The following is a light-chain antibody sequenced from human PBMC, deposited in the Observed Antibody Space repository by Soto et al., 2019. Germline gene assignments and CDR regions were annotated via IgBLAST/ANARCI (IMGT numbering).Light chain of an antibody. CDR3: CSYTGTYTGV. J-gene: IGLJ1*01. CDR2: DVS. CDR1: SSDFGGYNY. Sequence: QSALTQPRSVSGTPGQSVTISCTGTSSDFGGYNYVSWYQQHPGKAPKVMIYDVSKRPSGVPDRFSGSKSGNTASLTISGLKAEDEADDYCCSYTGTYTGVFGTVTKVTVL. V-gene: IGLV2-11*01.